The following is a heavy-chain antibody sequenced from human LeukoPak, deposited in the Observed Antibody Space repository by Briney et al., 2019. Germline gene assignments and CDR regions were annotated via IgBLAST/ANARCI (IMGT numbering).Heavy chain of an antibody. CDR2: INPNSGDT. V-gene: IGHV1-2*02. J-gene: IGHJ4*02. CDR3: AKVGAGTCCHFEY. Sequence: ASVKVSCKASGYTFSDYYMHWVRQAPGLGLEWMGWINPNSGDTHYARKFQGRVTLTRDTSISTAYMELSRLTSVDTAVYYCAKVGAGTCCHFEYWGQGTLVTVSS. D-gene: IGHD2-15*01. CDR1: GYTFSDYY.